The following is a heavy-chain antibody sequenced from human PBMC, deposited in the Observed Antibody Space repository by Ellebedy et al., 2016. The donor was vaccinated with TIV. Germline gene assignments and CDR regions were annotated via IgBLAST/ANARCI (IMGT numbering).Heavy chain of an antibody. Sequence: SETLSLTCAVYGGSFSGYYWSWIRQPPGKGLEWIGEINHSGSTNYNPSLKSRVTISVDTSKNQFSLKLTSVTAADTAVYYCARFRTFGGVIAKTYMDVWGKGTTVTVSS. V-gene: IGHV4-34*01. D-gene: IGHD3-16*02. CDR1: GGSFSGYY. J-gene: IGHJ6*03. CDR2: INHSGST. CDR3: ARFRTFGGVIAKTYMDV.